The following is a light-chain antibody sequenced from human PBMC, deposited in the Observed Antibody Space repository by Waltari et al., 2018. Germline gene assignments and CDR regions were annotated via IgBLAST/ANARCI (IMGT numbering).Light chain of an antibody. CDR2: ADD. Sequence: QSVLTQPPSASGTPGQRVIISCSGSRSNIGTHTVNWYQQLPGSAPKLLILADDQRPSGVPDRFSGSKSDTSASLAISGLQSEDEADYYCASWDDTLTVSFGTGTKVIVL. J-gene: IGLJ1*01. V-gene: IGLV1-44*01. CDR3: ASWDDTLTVS. CDR1: RSNIGTHT.